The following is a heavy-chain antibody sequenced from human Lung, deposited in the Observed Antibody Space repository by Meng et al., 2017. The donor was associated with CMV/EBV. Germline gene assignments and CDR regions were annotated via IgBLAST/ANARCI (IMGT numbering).Heavy chain of an antibody. CDR3: ARDKVRYYDFWSGYGGMDV. D-gene: IGHD3-3*01. CDR1: GFTFSSYW. V-gene: IGHV3-74*01. CDR2: INSDGSST. J-gene: IGHJ6*01. Sequence: GGSXRLXCAASGFTFSSYWMHWVRQAPGKGLVWVSRINSDGSSTSYADSVKGRFTISRDNAKNTLYLQMNSLRAEDTAVYYCARDKVRYYDFWSGYGGMDVWXQGTTVT.